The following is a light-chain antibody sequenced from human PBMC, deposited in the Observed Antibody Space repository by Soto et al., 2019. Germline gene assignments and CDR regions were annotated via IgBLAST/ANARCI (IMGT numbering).Light chain of an antibody. CDR1: QGISSY. J-gene: IGKJ3*01. CDR2: AAS. CDR3: QQLNSYPPFT. V-gene: IGKV1-9*01. Sequence: DIQLTQSPSFLSASVGDRVTITCRASQGISSYLAWYQQKPGKAPKLLIYAASTLQSGVPSRCSGSGSGTEFTLPISSLQPEDFATYYCQQLNSYPPFTFGPGTKVDIK.